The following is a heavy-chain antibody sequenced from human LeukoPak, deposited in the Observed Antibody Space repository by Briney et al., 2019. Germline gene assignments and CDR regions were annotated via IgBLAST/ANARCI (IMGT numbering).Heavy chain of an antibody. Sequence: PGGSLRLSCAASGFTVSSNYKSWVRQAPGKGLEWVSGISWNSGSIGYADSVKGRFTISRDNAKNSLYLQMNSLRAEDTALYYCAKDATYRGYFDYWGQGTLVTVSS. CDR1: GFTVSSNY. V-gene: IGHV3-9*01. CDR2: ISWNSGSI. J-gene: IGHJ4*02. D-gene: IGHD1-26*01. CDR3: AKDATYRGYFDY.